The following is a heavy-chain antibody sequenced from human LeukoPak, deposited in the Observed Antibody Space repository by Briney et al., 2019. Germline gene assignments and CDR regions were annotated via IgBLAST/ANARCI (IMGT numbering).Heavy chain of an antibody. Sequence: GGSLRLSCAASGFTFSSYSMNWVRQAPGKGLEWVSSISSSSSYIYYADSVKGRFTISRDNAKNSLYLQMNSLRAEDTAVYYCARGGLGIGYGGSNAFDIWGQGTMVTVSS. V-gene: IGHV3-21*01. D-gene: IGHD1-26*01. CDR1: GFTFSSYS. CDR2: ISSSSSYI. J-gene: IGHJ3*02. CDR3: ARGGLGIGYGGSNAFDI.